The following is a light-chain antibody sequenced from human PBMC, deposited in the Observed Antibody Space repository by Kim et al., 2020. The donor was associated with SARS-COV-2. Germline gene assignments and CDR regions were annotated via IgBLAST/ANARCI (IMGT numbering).Light chain of an antibody. V-gene: IGLV3-21*04. CDR2: YDS. CDR1: NIGSKS. Sequence: SYELTQPASVSVAPGKTARITCGGNNIGSKSVHWYQQNPGQAPVLVIYYDSDRPSGIPERFSGSNSGNTATLTISRVEAGDEADYYCQVWDSSSDHRVFGGGTQLTVL. CDR3: QVWDSSSDHRV. J-gene: IGLJ3*02.